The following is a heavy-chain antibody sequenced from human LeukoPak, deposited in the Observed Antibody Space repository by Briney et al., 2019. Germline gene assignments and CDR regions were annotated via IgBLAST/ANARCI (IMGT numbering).Heavy chain of an antibody. D-gene: IGHD6-13*01. V-gene: IGHV4-59*01. CDR1: GDSISSYY. CDR3: ARVAAAAGLD. Sequence: SETLSLTCTVSGDSISSYYWSWIRQPPGEGLVWLGYIYYSGSTTYNPSLKSRVTISVDTSKKQFSLKLSSVTAADTAVYYCARVAAAAGLDWGQGTLVTVSS. CDR2: IYYSGST. J-gene: IGHJ4*02.